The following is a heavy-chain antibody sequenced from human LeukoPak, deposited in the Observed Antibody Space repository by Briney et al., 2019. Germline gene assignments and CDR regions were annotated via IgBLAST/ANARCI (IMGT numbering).Heavy chain of an antibody. CDR2: IWYDGSNK. V-gene: IGHV3-33*01. CDR1: GFTFSSYG. J-gene: IGHJ4*02. CDR3: ARGHYYGSGSYFAAFDY. D-gene: IGHD3-10*01. Sequence: GRSLRLSCAASGFTFSSYGMHWVRQAPGKGLEWAAAIWYDGSNKYYADSVKGRFTISRDNSKNTLYLQMNSLRVEDTAVYYCARGHYYGSGSYFAAFDYWGQGTLVTVSS.